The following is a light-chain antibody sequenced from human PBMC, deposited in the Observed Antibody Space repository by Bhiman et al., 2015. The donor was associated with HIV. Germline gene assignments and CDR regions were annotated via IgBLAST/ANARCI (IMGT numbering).Light chain of an antibody. V-gene: IGLV2-14*01. J-gene: IGLJ1*01. Sequence: QSALTQPASVSGSPGQSITISCTGTSSDVGGYNYVSWYQQHPGKAPKVMIHDVSKRPSGVPNRFSGSKSDNTASLTISGLQAEDEADYYCSSYTTSSTYVFGTGTKVTVL. CDR2: DVS. CDR1: SSDVGGYNY. CDR3: SSYTTSSTYV.